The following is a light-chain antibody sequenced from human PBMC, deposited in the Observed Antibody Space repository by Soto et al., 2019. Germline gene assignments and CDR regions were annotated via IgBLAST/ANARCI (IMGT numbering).Light chain of an antibody. CDR1: SSGVGGYNY. CDR2: EAS. CDR3: SSYAGSNNLV. Sequence: QSVLTQPASVSVSPGQSITISCTGTSSGVGGYNYVSWYQQHPGKAPKLMIYEASKRPSGVPDRFSGSKSGNTASLTVSGLQAEDEADYYCSSYAGSNNLVFGTGTKVTVL. J-gene: IGLJ1*01. V-gene: IGLV2-8*01.